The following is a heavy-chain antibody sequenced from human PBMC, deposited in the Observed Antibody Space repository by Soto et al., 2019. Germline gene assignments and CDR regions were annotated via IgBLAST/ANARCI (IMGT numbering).Heavy chain of an antibody. D-gene: IGHD3-22*01. Sequence: SVKVSCQASGGTLSSYAISWVRRAPGQGLEWMGGIIPIFGTANYAQKFQGRVTITADGSTSTAYMELSSLRSEDTAVYYCAKDISEYSYDTSGRPRELDDAFYIWGQGTMVTVSS. CDR3: AKDISEYSYDTSGRPRELDDAFYI. CDR2: IIPIFGTA. V-gene: IGHV1-69*13. J-gene: IGHJ3*02. CDR1: GGTLSSYA.